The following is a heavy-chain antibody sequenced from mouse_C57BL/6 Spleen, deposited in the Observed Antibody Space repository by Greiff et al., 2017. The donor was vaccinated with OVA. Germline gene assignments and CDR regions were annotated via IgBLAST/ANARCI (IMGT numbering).Heavy chain of an antibody. Sequence: EVHLVESGPELVKPGASVKIPCKASGYTFTDYNMDWVKQSHGKSLEWIGDINPNNGGTIYNQKFKGKATLTVDKSSSTAYMELRSLTSEDTAVYYCARSSSGLYYAMDYWGQGTSVTVSS. CDR1: GYTFTDYN. D-gene: IGHD3-2*02. J-gene: IGHJ4*01. V-gene: IGHV1-18*01. CDR3: ARSSSGLYYAMDY. CDR2: INPNNGGT.